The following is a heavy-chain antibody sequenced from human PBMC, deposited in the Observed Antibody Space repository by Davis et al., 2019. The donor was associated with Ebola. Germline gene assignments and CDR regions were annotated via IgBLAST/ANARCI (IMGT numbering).Heavy chain of an antibody. CDR1: GFTSSSYG. V-gene: IGHV3-30*03. CDR3: ASKYCSGGSCYP. CDR2: ISYDGSNK. J-gene: IGHJ5*02. D-gene: IGHD2-15*01. Sequence: GGSLRLSCAASGFTSSSYGMHWVRQAPGKGLEWVAVISYDGSNKYYADSVKGRFTISRDNSKNTLYLQMNSLRDEDTAVYYCASKYCSGGSCYPWGQGTLVTVSS.